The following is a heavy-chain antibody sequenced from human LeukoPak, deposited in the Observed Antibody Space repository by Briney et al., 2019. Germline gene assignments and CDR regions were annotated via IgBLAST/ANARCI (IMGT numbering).Heavy chain of an antibody. CDR1: GFTFSSYA. CDR3: AEDLYYYDSRTYY. V-gene: IGHV3-23*01. Sequence: PGGSLRLSCAASGFTFSSYAMSWVRQAPGKGLEWVSAISGSGGSTYYADSVKGRFTISRDNSKNTLYRQVNSLRAEDTAVYYCAEDLYYYDSRTYYWGQGTLVTVSS. J-gene: IGHJ4*02. CDR2: ISGSGGST. D-gene: IGHD3-22*01.